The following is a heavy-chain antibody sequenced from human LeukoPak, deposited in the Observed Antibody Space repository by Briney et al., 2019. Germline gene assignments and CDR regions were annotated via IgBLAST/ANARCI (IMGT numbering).Heavy chain of an antibody. CDR2: MNKGGYNT. V-gene: IGHV3-74*01. J-gene: IGHJ6*02. CDR1: GFTFSTYW. Sequence: GSLRLSCAGSGFTFSTYWMHWVRQAPGKGLGCVSHMNKGGYNTQCADTVKGRFTIPRDNPKNTLSPQMSSLRAEDTAVYYCARDQSHGMDLWGQGTTVPVSS. CDR3: ARDQSHGMDL.